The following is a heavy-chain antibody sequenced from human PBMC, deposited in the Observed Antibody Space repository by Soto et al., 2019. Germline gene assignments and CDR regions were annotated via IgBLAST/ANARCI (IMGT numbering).Heavy chain of an antibody. CDR3: TFIGPGGEFDY. CDR2: IRSKANDYAT. Sequence: EVQLVESGGGLVQPVGSLKLSCAASGFTFSGSAMHWVRQASGKGLEWIGRIRSKANDYATAYDASVKGRFTISRDDSKNTAYLQMNSLKTEDTAVYHCTFIGPGGEFDYWGQGSLVTVSS. V-gene: IGHV3-73*02. CDR1: GFTFSGSA. J-gene: IGHJ4*02. D-gene: IGHD6-13*01.